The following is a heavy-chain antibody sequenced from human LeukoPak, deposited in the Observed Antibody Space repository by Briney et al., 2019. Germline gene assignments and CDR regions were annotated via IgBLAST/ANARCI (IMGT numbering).Heavy chain of an antibody. CDR2: ISSSSSYI. V-gene: IGHV3-21*01. D-gene: IGHD3-3*01. J-gene: IGHJ4*02. CDR3: ARPRYDFWSANYFDY. Sequence: GGSLRLSCAASGFTFSSYSMNWVRQAPGKGLEWVSSISSSSSYIYYADSVKGRFTISRDNAKNSLHLQMNSLRAEDTAVYYCARPRYDFWSANYFDYWGQGTLVTVSS. CDR1: GFTFSSYS.